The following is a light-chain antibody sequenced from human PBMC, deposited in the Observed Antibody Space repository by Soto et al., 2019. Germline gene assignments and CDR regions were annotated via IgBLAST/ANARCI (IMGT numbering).Light chain of an antibody. J-gene: IGLJ2*01. V-gene: IGLV1-51*01. Sequence: QSVLTQPPSVSAAPGQKVTISCSGSSSNIGNNYVSWYQQLPGTAPKLLIYDNNKRPSGIPDRFSGSKSGTSATLTISGLQAEDEADYYCSSYTSISTLVFGGGTKVTVL. CDR2: DNN. CDR1: SSNIGNNY. CDR3: SSYTSISTLV.